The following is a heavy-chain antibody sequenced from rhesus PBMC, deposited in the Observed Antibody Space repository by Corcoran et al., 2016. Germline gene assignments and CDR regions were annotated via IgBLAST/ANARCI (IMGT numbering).Heavy chain of an antibody. Sequence: QMQLQESGPAVVKPSETLSLTCPVSGGSISSNYWWSWIRESPGKGLEWIGGIHGTARSIEYNHSLKSRVTISIDTSKNQFSRKLNAVTAADTAVFYCVRYRDWYFEIWGPGTPITISS. CDR3: VRYRDWYFEI. CDR2: IHGTARSI. CDR1: GGSISSNYW. J-gene: IGHJ2*01. V-gene: IGHV4-93*02.